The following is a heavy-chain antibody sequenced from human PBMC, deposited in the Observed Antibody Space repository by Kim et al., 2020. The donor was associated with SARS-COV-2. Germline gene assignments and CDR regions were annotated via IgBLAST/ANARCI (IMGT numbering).Heavy chain of an antibody. CDR3: ARADAAAALDV. Sequence: TNYADSVKGRFTISSDNAKNTLYLQLNSLSAGDTAVYFCARADAAAALDVWGQGTTVIVSS. V-gene: IGHV3-74*01. J-gene: IGHJ6*02. D-gene: IGHD6-13*01. CDR2: T.